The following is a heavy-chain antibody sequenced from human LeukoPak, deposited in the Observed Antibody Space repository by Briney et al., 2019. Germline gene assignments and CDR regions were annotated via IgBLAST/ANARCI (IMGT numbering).Heavy chain of an antibody. CDR2: IGTAGDT. CDR1: GFTFSIYD. J-gene: IGHJ6*03. Sequence: GGSLRLSCAASGFTFSIYDMHWVRQATGKGLEWVSAIGTAGDTYYPGSVKGRFTISRDNAKNSLYLQMNSLRAEDTAVYYCARAPTYYYYMDVWGKGTTVTISS. CDR3: ARAPTYYYYMDV. V-gene: IGHV3-13*01.